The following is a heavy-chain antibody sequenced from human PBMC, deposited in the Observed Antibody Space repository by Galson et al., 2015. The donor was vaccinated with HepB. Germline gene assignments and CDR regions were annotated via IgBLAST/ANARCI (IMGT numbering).Heavy chain of an antibody. CDR1: GFSVSNNY. V-gene: IGHV3-66*01. J-gene: IGHJ4*02. Sequence: SLRLSCAASGFSVSNNYMNWVRQAPGKGLEWVSVIYSGDGTKYADSVKGRFTISRDTSRNTVYLQMNNLRGEDTAVYYCARGACGGDCYSGSDHWGQGTLVTVSS. CDR3: ARGACGGDCYSGSDH. D-gene: IGHD2-21*02. CDR2: IYSGDGT.